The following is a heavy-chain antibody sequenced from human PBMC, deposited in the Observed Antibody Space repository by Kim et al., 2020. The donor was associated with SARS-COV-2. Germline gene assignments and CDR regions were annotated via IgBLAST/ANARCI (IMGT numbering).Heavy chain of an antibody. J-gene: IGHJ6*02. D-gene: IGHD3-22*01. CDR2: INPSGGST. Sequence: ASVKVSCKASGYTFTSYYMHWVRQAPGQGLEWMGIINPSGGSTSYAQKFQGRVTMTRDTSTSTVYMELSSLRSEDTAVYYCARPLLDYYDSSGYDYYGMDVWGQGTTVTVSS. CDR1: GYTFTSYY. V-gene: IGHV1-46*01. CDR3: ARPLLDYYDSSGYDYYGMDV.